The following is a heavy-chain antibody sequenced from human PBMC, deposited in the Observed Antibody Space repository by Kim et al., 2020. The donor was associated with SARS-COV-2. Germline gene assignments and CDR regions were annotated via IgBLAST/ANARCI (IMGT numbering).Heavy chain of an antibody. D-gene: IGHD2-2*01. V-gene: IGHV4-39*01. J-gene: IGHJ4*02. Sequence: LKSRVPISVDTSKNQFSLKLSSVTAADTAVYYCATKLGYCSSTSCRIFDYWGQGTLVTVSS. CDR3: ATKLGYCSSTSCRIFDY.